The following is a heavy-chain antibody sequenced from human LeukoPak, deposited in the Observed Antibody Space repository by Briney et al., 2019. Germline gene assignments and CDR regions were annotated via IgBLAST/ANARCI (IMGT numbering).Heavy chain of an antibody. CDR1: GYTFTSYD. Sequence: GASVKVSCKASGYTFTSYDINWVRQATGQGLEWMGWMNPNSGNTGYAQKFQGRVTMTRNTSISTAYMELSSLRSEDTAVYYCARVPALDPTMIVSTARVQPLDYWGQGTLVTVSS. D-gene: IGHD3-22*01. J-gene: IGHJ4*02. CDR3: ARVPALDPTMIVSTARVQPLDY. CDR2: MNPNSGNT. V-gene: IGHV1-8*01.